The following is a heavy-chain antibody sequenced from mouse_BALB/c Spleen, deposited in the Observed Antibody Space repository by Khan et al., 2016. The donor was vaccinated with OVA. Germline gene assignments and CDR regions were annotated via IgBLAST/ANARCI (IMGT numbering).Heavy chain of an antibody. CDR3: AARYGNPIAF. Sequence: VQLQQSGAELVKPGASVKLSCSASGFNIKDTYIHWMKQRPEQGLEWIGRIDPPNDDSKYGPTFQAKATLTADTSSNTASLQLSSLTSEDTAVYECAARYGNPIAFWGQGTLVSVSA. D-gene: IGHD2-10*02. CDR2: IDPPNDDS. V-gene: IGHV14-3*02. CDR1: GFNIKDTY. J-gene: IGHJ3*01.